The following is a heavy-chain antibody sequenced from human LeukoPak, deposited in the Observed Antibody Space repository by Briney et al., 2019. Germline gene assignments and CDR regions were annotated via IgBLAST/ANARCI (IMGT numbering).Heavy chain of an antibody. D-gene: IGHD6-13*01. Sequence: NPSETLSLTCTVSGDSISSGYYWGWIPQPPGKGLEWIGNFYHSGSTYYNPSLKSRVTISVATSKNQFSLKLSSVTAADTAVYYCARRGSSSWYSPNNWFDPWGQGTLVTVSS. CDR1: GDSISSGYY. CDR2: FYHSGST. V-gene: IGHV4-38-2*02. CDR3: ARRGSSSWYSPNNWFDP. J-gene: IGHJ5*02.